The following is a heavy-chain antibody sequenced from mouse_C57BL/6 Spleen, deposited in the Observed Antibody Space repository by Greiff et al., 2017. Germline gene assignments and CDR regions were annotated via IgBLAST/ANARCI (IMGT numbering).Heavy chain of an antibody. D-gene: IGHD1-1*01. CDR1: GFTFSDYY. CDR3: AREFSTVNWYFDV. Sequence: EVMLVESEGGLVQPGSSMKLSCTASGFTFSDYYMAWVRQVPEKGLEWVANINYDGSSTYYLDSLKSRFIISGDNAKNILYLQMSSLKSEDTATYYGAREFSTVNWYFDVWGTGTTVTVSS. CDR2: INYDGSST. J-gene: IGHJ1*03. V-gene: IGHV5-16*01.